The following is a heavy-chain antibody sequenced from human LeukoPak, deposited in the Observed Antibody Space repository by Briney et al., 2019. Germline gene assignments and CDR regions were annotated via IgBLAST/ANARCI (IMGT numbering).Heavy chain of an antibody. V-gene: IGHV4-4*07. CDR1: GGSISSYY. CDR2: IYTSGST. Sequence: PSETLSLTCTVSGGSISSYYWSWIRQPAGKGLEWIGRIYTSGSTNYNPSLKSRVTMSVDTSKNQFSLKLSSVTAADTAVYYCARGGDIVVVPAAEYYYYMDAWGKGTTVTVSS. D-gene: IGHD2-2*01. J-gene: IGHJ6*03. CDR3: ARGGDIVVVPAAEYYYYMDA.